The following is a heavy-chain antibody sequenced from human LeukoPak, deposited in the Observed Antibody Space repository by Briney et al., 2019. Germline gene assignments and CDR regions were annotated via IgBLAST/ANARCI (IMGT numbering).Heavy chain of an antibody. CDR2: ISSSGSTI. CDR1: GFTFSDYY. Sequence: GGSLRLSCAASGFTFSDYYMSWIRQAPGKGLEWVSYISSSGSTIYYADSVKGRFTISRDNAQNSLYLQMNSLRAEDTAVYYCARDTIGQQWLVPYWGQGALVTVSS. V-gene: IGHV3-11*04. J-gene: IGHJ4*02. CDR3: ARDTIGQQWLVPY. D-gene: IGHD6-19*01.